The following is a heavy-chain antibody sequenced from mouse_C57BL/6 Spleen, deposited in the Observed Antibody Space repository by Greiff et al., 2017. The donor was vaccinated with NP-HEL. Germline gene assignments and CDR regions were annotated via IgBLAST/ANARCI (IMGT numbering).Heavy chain of an antibody. CDR1: GYAFTNYL. D-gene: IGHD2-5*01. CDR2: INPGSGGT. CDR3: ARGGYSNPVDY. Sequence: QVQLKQSGAELVRPGTSVKVSCKASGYAFTNYLIEWVKQRPGQGLEWIGVINPGSGGTNYNEKFKGKATLTADKSSSTAYMQLSSLTSEDSAVYFCARGGYSNPVDYWGQGTTLTVSS. J-gene: IGHJ2*01. V-gene: IGHV1-54*01.